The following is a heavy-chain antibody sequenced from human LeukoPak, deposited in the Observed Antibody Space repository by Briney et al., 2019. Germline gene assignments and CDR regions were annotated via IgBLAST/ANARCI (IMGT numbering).Heavy chain of an antibody. V-gene: IGHV1-46*01. CDR1: GYTFTSYY. J-gene: IGHJ6*02. CDR3: ARDSTTVTTYYYYSGMDV. CDR2: INPSGGST. Sequence: ASVKVSCKASGYTFTSYYMHWVRQAPGQGLEWMGIINPSGGSTSYAQKFQGRVTMTRDTSTSTVYMELSSLRSEDTAVYYCARDSTTVTTYYYYSGMDVWGQGTTVTVSS. D-gene: IGHD4-17*01.